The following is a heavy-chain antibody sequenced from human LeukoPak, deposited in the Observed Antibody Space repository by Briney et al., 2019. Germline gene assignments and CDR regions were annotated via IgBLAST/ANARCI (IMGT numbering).Heavy chain of an antibody. J-gene: IGHJ4*02. CDR2: TYYSGSA. V-gene: IGHV4-61*01. D-gene: IGHD5-24*01. Sequence: SETLSLTCTVSGGSISSSSYYWSWIRQPPGKGLEWIGYTYYSGSANYSPSLKSRVTMSVDTSKNQFSLRLSSVTAADTAVYYCARGGSRDGYNRPLDYWGQGTLVSVSS. CDR1: GGSISSSSYY. CDR3: ARGGSRDGYNRPLDY.